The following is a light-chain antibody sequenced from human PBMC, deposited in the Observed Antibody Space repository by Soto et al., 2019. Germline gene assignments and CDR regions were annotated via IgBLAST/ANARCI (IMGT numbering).Light chain of an antibody. Sequence: QSALTQPRSVSGSPGQSVTISCTGTSNDVGGYNFVSWYQQHPGKVPKLFIYDVSRRPSGVPDRFSGSKSGNTASLTISGLQAEYEADYYCSSYAGSYPLVFGGGTKVTVL. CDR2: DVS. V-gene: IGLV2-11*01. J-gene: IGLJ2*01. CDR3: SSYAGSYPLV. CDR1: SNDVGGYNF.